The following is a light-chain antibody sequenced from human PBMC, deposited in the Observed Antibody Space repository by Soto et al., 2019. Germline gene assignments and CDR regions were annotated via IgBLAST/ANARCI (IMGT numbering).Light chain of an antibody. Sequence: EIVLTQSPATLSLSPGERATLSCRASQSVSSYLAWYQQKPGQAPRLLIYDASNTATGIPARLSGSGSGTDFTLTISSLEPEDFAVYYCQQRSNWPEWTFGQGTKVEIK. CDR1: QSVSSY. CDR2: DAS. J-gene: IGKJ1*01. CDR3: QQRSNWPEWT. V-gene: IGKV3-11*01.